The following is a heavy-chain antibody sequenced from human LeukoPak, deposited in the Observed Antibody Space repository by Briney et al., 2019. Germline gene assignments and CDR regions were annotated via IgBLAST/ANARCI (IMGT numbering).Heavy chain of an antibody. CDR3: AKDYIGYDQDFDY. CDR1: GFTFSSYA. D-gene: IGHD2-2*01. J-gene: IGHJ4*02. V-gene: IGHV3-23*01. Sequence: SGGSLRLSCAASGFTFSSYAMSWVRQAPGKGLEWVSSISGSGISTYYANSVKVRFSISRDNSKNTLDLQMNSLGAEDTAVYFCAKDYIGYDQDFDYWGQGTLVTVSS. CDR2: ISGSGIST.